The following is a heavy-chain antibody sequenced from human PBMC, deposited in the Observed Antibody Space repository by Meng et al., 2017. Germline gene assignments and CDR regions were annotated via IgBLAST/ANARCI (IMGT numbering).Heavy chain of an antibody. CDR1: GYTFTSYA. D-gene: IGHD3-10*01. CDR3: ARVRPDEPPLLWFGELLFGWFDP. Sequence: ASVKVSCKASGYTFTSYAMNWVRQAPGQGLEWMGWINTNTGNPTYAQGFTGRFVFSLDTSVSTAYLQISSLKAEDTAVYYCARVRPDEPPLLWFGELLFGWFDPWGQGTLVTVSS. V-gene: IGHV7-4-1*02. CDR2: INTNTGNP. J-gene: IGHJ5*02.